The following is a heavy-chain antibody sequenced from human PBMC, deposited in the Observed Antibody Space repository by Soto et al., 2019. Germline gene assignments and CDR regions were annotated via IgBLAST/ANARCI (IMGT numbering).Heavy chain of an antibody. Sequence: ASVKVSCKASGGTFSSYAISWVRQAPGQGLEWMGGIIPIFGTANYAQKFQGRVTITADESTSTGYMELSSLRSEDTAGYYCAREGSDIVVVPAAMPALSRGIRVGTPMDVWGQGTTVTVSS. J-gene: IGHJ6*02. CDR1: GGTFSSYA. CDR2: IIPIFGTA. CDR3: AREGSDIVVVPAAMPALSRGIRVGTPMDV. D-gene: IGHD2-2*01. V-gene: IGHV1-69*13.